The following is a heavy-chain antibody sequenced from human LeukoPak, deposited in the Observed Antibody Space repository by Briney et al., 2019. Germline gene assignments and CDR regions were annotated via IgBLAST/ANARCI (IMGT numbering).Heavy chain of an antibody. V-gene: IGHV1-2*02. CDR1: GYTFTGYY. CDR3: ARGPHTGAFDI. J-gene: IGHJ3*02. CDR2: INPNSGGT. Sequence: ASVKVSCEASGYTFTGYYMHWLRQAPGQGLGWMGWINPNSGGTSYAQKFQGRVTMTRDTSISTAYMELSRLTSDDTALYYCARGPHTGAFDIWGQGTMVTVSS. D-gene: IGHD5-18*01.